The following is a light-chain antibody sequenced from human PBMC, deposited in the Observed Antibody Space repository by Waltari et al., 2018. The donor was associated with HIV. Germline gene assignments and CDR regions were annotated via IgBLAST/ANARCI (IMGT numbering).Light chain of an antibody. CDR3: LQDYNYPYT. Sequence: AIQMTQSPSSLSASVGDRVTITCRASQGIRNDLGWYQQKQGKAPKLLIYAASSLQSGVPSMFSGSGSGTDFTLTISSRQPEDFATYYCLQDYNYPYTVGQGTKLEIK. CDR2: AAS. J-gene: IGKJ2*01. CDR1: QGIRND. V-gene: IGKV1-6*01.